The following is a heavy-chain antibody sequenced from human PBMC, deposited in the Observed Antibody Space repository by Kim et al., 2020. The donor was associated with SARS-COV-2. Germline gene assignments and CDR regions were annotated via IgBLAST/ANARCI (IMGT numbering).Heavy chain of an antibody. V-gene: IGHV3-23*01. D-gene: IGHD3-16*01. Sequence: SGGSTYYADAVKGRFTISRDNSKNTLYLQMNSLRAEDTAVYYCANSDRGDWGQGTLVTVSS. CDR2: SGGST. J-gene: IGHJ4*02. CDR3: ANSDRGD.